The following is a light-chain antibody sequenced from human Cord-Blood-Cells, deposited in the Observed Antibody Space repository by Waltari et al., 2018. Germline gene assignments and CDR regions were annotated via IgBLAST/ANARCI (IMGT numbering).Light chain of an antibody. CDR1: QSLTSRY. CDR3: QQYGSALLT. V-gene: IGKV3-20*01. CDR2: GAC. Sequence: SSRATQSLTSRYLAWDNQKPGQAPRVLIYGACSRATGIPDRFSGNGSDTDFTLTISRLGPDNFAVYYCQQYGSALLTFSGGTKVEIK. J-gene: IGKJ4*01.